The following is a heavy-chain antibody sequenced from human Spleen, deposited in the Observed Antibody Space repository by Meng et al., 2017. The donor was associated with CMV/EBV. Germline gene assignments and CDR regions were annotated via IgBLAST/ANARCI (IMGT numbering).Heavy chain of an antibody. CDR2: MHYSGNT. D-gene: IGHD2-2*01. J-gene: IGHJ4*02. V-gene: IGHV4-59*01. CDR3: ARNFLQGVPAGS. CDR1: GGSISSYY. Sequence: SETLSLTCTVSGGSISSYYWNWIRQPPGKGLEWIGSMHYSGNTNYNPSLKSRVTISVDTSKNQFSLKMSSLTAADTAVYYCARNFLQGVPAGSWGQGTLVTVS.